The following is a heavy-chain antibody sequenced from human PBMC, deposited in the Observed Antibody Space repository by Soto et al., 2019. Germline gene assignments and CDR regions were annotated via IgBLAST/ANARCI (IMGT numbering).Heavy chain of an antibody. V-gene: IGHV5-51*01. CDR3: ARSKRGAYSSGWYSLSGYYNYGIDV. J-gene: IGHJ6*02. Sequence: EVQLVQSGAEMKKPGESLKISCKASGYSFSSYWIGWVRQMPGKGLEWMGIIYPGDSDTKYSPSVQGQVTISADRSISTAYLQWTSLKASDTAMYYCARSKRGAYSSGWYSLSGYYNYGIDVWGQGTTVTVSS. CDR1: GYSFSSYW. CDR2: IYPGDSDT. D-gene: IGHD6-19*01.